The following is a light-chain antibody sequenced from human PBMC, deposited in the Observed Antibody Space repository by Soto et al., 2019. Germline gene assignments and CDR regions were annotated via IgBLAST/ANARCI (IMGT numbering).Light chain of an antibody. CDR3: QHRSNWPGTWT. V-gene: IGKV3-11*01. CDR1: QNIGIY. CDR2: GAS. J-gene: IGKJ1*01. Sequence: ETVLTQSPATLSLSPGERATLSCKASQNIGIYLTWYRQKPGQAPRLLIYGASNRATGIPARFSGSGSGTDVTLTISSLEPEDFAVYYCQHRSNWPGTWTFGQGTKVEIK.